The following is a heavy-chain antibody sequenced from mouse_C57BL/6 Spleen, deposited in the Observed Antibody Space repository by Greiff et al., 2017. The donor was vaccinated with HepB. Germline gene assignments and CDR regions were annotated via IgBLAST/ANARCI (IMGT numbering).Heavy chain of an antibody. V-gene: IGHV1-26*01. J-gene: IGHJ4*01. D-gene: IGHD2-4*01. Sequence: EVQLQQSGPELVKPGASVKISCKDSGYTFTDYYMNWVKQSHGKSHTWIGDINPNNGGTSYNPQYKDKATLTVDKSSSTAYMELSSLTSANSAVYYCARIYDYVYYAMDYWGQGTSVTVSS. CDR2: INPNNGGT. CDR3: ARIYDYVYYAMDY. CDR1: GYTFTDYY.